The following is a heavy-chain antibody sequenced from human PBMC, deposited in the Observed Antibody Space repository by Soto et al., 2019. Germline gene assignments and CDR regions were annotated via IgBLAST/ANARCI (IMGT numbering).Heavy chain of an antibody. D-gene: IGHD4-17*01. V-gene: IGHV3-7*01. CDR2: IKQDGSEK. CDR3: ARDSNIVNLYGGNSGWLDP. J-gene: IGHJ5*02. Sequence: GVLRLSCAASGFTFSSYWMSWVRQAPGKGLEWVANIKQDGSEKYYVDSVKGRFTISRDNAKNSLYLQMNSLRDEDTAVYYCARDSNIVNLYGGNSGWLDPWGEGTLVTVYS. CDR1: GFTFSSYW.